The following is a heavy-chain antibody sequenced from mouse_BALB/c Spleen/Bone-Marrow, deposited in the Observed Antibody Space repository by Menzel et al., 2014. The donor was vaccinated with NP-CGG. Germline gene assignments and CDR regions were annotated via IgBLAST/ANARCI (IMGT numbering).Heavy chain of an antibody. Sequence: EVHLVESGGGLVKPGASLKLSCAASGFTFSDYYMYWVRQTPEKRLEWVATISDGGSYTYYPDSVKGRFTISRDNAKNNLYLQMSSLKSEDTAMYYCARGGQLGAMDYWGQGTSVTVSS. J-gene: IGHJ4*01. CDR3: ARGGQLGAMDY. D-gene: IGHD3-2*01. V-gene: IGHV5-4*02. CDR1: GFTFSDYY. CDR2: ISDGGSYT.